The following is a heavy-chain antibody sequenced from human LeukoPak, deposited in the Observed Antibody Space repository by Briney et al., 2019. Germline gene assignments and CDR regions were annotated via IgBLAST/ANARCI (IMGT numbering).Heavy chain of an antibody. D-gene: IGHD6-19*01. CDR3: ARGQWPDY. J-gene: IGHJ4*02. CDR1: GFTLSTYT. CDR2: ISSSSSYI. V-gene: IGHV3-21*01. Sequence: GGSLRLSCAASGFTLSTYTMNWVRQAPGKGLEWVSSISSSSSYIAYSDSVKGRFTISRDNAKNSLYMQMNSLRAEDTAVFYCARGQWPDYWGQGTLLIVSS.